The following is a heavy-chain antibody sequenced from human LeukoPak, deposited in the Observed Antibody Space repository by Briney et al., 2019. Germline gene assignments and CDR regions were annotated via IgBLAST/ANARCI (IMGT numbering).Heavy chain of an antibody. CDR3: ARQMQSHGNFDS. Sequence: GGPLRLSCAASGFTVSSYARHWVRHPIGKGLDWVSALGIAGDTFYPGSVKGRFTISRENARNSLYLQMNSLRAEDTAMYYCARQMQSHGNFDSWGQGTLVTVSS. J-gene: IGHJ4*02. D-gene: IGHD1-26*01. V-gene: IGHV3-13*01. CDR2: LGIAGDT. CDR1: GFTVSSYA.